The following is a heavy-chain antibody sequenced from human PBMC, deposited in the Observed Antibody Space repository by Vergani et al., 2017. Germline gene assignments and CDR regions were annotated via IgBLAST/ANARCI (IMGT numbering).Heavy chain of an antibody. V-gene: IGHV4-39*01. CDR3: ASHRSQLGSVAFDI. CDR2: IDYSGST. D-gene: IGHD7-27*01. Sequence: QLQLPESGPGLVKPSETLSLTCTVSGGSLSSSSYYWGWIRQPPGKGLEWIGSIDYSGSTYYNPSLKRRVTISVDTSKNQFALKLSAVTAADTAVYYCASHRSQLGSVAFDIWGQGTMVTVSS. J-gene: IGHJ3*02. CDR1: GGSLSSSSYY.